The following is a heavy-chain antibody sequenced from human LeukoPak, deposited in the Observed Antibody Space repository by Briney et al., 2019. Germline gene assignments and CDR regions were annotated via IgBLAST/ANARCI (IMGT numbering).Heavy chain of an antibody. J-gene: IGHJ5*02. CDR3: ARESIAVAGAGNWFDP. D-gene: IGHD6-19*01. CDR1: GYTFTSYA. V-gene: IGHV1-3*01. CDR2: INAGNGNT. Sequence: ASVKVSCKASGYTFTSYAMHWVRQAPGQRLEWMGWINAGNGNTKYSQKFQGRVTITRDTSASTAYMELSSLRSEDTAVYYCARESIAVAGAGNWFDPWGQGTLVTVSS.